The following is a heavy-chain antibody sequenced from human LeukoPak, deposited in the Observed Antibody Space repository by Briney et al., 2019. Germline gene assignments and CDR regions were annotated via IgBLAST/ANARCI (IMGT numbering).Heavy chain of an antibody. V-gene: IGHV3-53*01. CDR1: GFTVSTNY. J-gene: IGHJ6*04. CDR3: ARDHNCGGDCYSGMDV. Sequence: GGSLRLSCAASGFTVSTNYMSWVRQAPGKGLERVSVIYSGGSTYYADSVKGRFTISRDNSKNTVYLQMNSLRAEDTAVYYCARDHNCGGDCYSGMDVWGKGITVTVSS. D-gene: IGHD2-21*01. CDR2: IYSGGST.